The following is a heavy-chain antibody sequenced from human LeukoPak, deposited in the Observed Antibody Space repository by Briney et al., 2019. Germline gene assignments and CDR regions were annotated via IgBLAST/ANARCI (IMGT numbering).Heavy chain of an antibody. V-gene: IGHV3-21*01. Sequence: GGSLRLSCAASGFTFSSYSMNWVRQAPGKGLEWVSSISSSSSYIYYADSVKGRFTISRDNAKNSLYLQMNCLRAEDTAVYYCARLAAAYHFDYWGQGTLVTVSS. J-gene: IGHJ4*02. CDR3: ARLAAAYHFDY. CDR2: ISSSSSYI. CDR1: GFTFSSYS. D-gene: IGHD6-13*01.